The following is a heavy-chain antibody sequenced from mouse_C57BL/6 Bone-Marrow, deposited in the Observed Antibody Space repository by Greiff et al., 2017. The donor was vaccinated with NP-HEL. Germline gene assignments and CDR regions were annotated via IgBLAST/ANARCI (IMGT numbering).Heavy chain of an antibody. Sequence: QVQLQQSGAELARPGASVKLSCKASGYTFTSYGISWVKQSTGQGLEWIGEIYPRSGNTYYNEKFKGKATLTADKSSSTAYMELRSLTSEDSAVYFCARSRVPPYAMDYWGQGTSVTVSS. CDR3: ARSRVPPYAMDY. CDR1: GYTFTSYG. J-gene: IGHJ4*01. CDR2: IYPRSGNT. V-gene: IGHV1-81*01.